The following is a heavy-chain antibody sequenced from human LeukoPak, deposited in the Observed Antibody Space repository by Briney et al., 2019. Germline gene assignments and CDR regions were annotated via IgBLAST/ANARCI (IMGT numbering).Heavy chain of an antibody. Sequence: GASVKVSCKASGYTFTSYDINWVRQATGQGLEWMAWMNPNSGNTGYAQKFQGRVTMTRNTSISTAYMELSSLRSEDTAVYYCARALTYYYDSSADWFDPWGQGTLVTVSS. J-gene: IGHJ5*02. CDR3: ARALTYYYDSSADWFDP. CDR1: GYTFTSYD. D-gene: IGHD3-22*01. CDR2: MNPNSGNT. V-gene: IGHV1-8*01.